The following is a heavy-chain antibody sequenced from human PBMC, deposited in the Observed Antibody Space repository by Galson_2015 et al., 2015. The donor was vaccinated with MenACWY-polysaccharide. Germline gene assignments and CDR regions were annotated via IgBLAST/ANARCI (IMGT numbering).Heavy chain of an antibody. CDR1: GFTFSSYA. CDR2: IWYDGSNK. CDR3: ARGSYYTSGNYPIDY. V-gene: IGHV3-33*08. D-gene: IGHD3-10*01. Sequence: SLRLSCAASGFTFSSYAMNWVRQAPGKGLEWVAVIWYDGSNKDYANSVKGRFTISRDNSKNTLYLQMNSLRAEDTALYYCARGSYYTSGNYPIDYWGQGTLVTVSS. J-gene: IGHJ4*02.